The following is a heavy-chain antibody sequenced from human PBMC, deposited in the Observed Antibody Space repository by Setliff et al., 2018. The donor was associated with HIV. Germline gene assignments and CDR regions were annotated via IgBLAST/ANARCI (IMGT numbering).Heavy chain of an antibody. V-gene: IGHV3-21*01. CDR2: ISATFTYI. CDR3: ARGVAAAGTDY. Sequence: GGSLRLSCAASGFNFGRYTMKWIRLAPGKGLEWVSSISATFTYIRYADSVKGRFTISRDNSKNSLYLQMNSLRAEDTAVYYCARGVAAAGTDYWGQGTLVTVSS. CDR1: GFNFGRYT. J-gene: IGHJ4*02. D-gene: IGHD6-13*01.